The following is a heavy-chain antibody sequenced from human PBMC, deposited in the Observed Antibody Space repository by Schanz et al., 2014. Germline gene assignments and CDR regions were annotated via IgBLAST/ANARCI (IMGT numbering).Heavy chain of an antibody. CDR2: INSANGNT. D-gene: IGHD3-9*01. V-gene: IGHV1-3*01. CDR3: ARVQDDILTGSEYYYGMDV. CDR1: GYTFTEYT. Sequence: QVQLVQSGAEVEKPGASVKVSCKTSGYTFTEYTMYWLRQAPGQRLEWMGWINSANGNTNYIQKLQGRVTMTTDTSTSTAYMELRSLRSDDTAVYYCARVQDDILTGSEYYYGMDVWGQGTTVTVSS. J-gene: IGHJ6*02.